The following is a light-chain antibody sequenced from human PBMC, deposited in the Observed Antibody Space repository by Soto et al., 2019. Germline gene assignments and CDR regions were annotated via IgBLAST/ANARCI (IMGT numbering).Light chain of an antibody. CDR3: QQHGTSPYT. Sequence: DTVLTQSPGTLSLSPGERATLSCRASQSVSSSYLAWYQRKPGQAPRLLMFGASRRATGIPDRFNGSGSGTDFILTISRLEPEDVAVYYCQQHGTSPYTFGQGTRLEIK. J-gene: IGKJ5*01. CDR1: QSVSSSY. CDR2: GAS. V-gene: IGKV3-20*01.